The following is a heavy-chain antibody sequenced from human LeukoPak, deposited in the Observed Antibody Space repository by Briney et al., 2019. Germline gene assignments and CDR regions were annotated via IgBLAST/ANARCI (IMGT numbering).Heavy chain of an antibody. J-gene: IGHJ6*03. CDR2: ISGYNGHT. CDR3: ARRYYSYYMDV. CDR1: GYTLTNYG. V-gene: IGHV1-18*01. Sequence: ASVKVSCKASGYTLTNYGMSWVRQAPGQGLEWMGWISGYNGHTNYAQKLQGRVTMTTDTSTSTAYMELRSLRSDDTAVYYCARRYYSYYMDVWGKGTTVTVSS.